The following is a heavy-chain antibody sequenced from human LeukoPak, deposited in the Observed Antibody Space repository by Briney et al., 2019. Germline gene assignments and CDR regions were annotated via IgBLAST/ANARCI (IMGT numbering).Heavy chain of an antibody. Sequence: SETLSLTFGVNTXSTTSNCWGWVRQPPGKGLEWIGEVHKSGSTNYYPSLQSRVTISIDKSKNQIALELTSVTAADTAVYYCAREIVGAPTPGAYWGQGALVTVSS. J-gene: IGHJ4*02. D-gene: IGHD1-26*01. CDR3: AREIVGAPTPGAY. V-gene: IGHV4-4*02. CDR2: VHKSGST. CDR1: TXSTTSNC.